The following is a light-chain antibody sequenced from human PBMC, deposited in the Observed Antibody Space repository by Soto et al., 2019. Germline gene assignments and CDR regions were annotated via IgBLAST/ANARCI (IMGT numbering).Light chain of an antibody. CDR3: SSYTSSSTLV. CDR1: SSDVGGYDY. V-gene: IGLV2-8*01. Sequence: QSVLTQPPSASGSPGQSVTISCTGTSSDVGGYDYVSWYQQHPGKAPKLIIYELNKRHSGVPDRFSGSKSGNTASLTVSGLQAEDEADYYCSSYTSSSTLVFGTGTKVTVL. J-gene: IGLJ1*01. CDR2: ELN.